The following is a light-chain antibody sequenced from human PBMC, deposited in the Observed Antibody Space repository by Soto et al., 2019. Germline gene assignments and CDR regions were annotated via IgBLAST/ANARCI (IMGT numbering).Light chain of an antibody. J-gene: IGLJ1*01. CDR3: SSYASSPPSYV. V-gene: IGLV2-14*01. CDR1: SSDIGGVYNY. CDR2: EVT. Sequence: QSALTQPASVSGSPGQSIAISCTGASSDIGGVYNYVSWYQQHPGKAPKLLIYEVTNRPSGVSDRFSGSKSGNTASLTISGLQAEDEADYYRSSYASSPPSYVFGTGTKVTVL.